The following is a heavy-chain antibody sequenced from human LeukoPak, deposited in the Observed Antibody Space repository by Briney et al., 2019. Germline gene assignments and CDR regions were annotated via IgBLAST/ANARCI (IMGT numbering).Heavy chain of an antibody. CDR1: GFTFSSYE. D-gene: IGHD3-10*01. CDR2: ISSSGSTI. Sequence: PGGSLRLSCAASGFTFSSYEMNWVRQAPGEGLEWVSYISSSGSTIYYADSVKGRFTISRDNAKNSLYLQMNSLRAEDTAVYYCARFPGADYFDYWGQGTLVTVSS. J-gene: IGHJ4*02. V-gene: IGHV3-48*03. CDR3: ARFPGADYFDY.